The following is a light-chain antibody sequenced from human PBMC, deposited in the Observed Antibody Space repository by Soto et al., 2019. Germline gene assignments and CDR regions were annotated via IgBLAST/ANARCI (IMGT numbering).Light chain of an antibody. CDR2: YKN. J-gene: IGLJ1*01. CDR1: DSNIGSKS. V-gene: IGLV1-47*02. CDR3: SAWDAWLSACL. Sequence: VPSQLGSGRATGRRLFRTAWSRGDSNIGSKSVYWYHHLPRMAPKLRIYYKNQRPSGVPDPFSGSRSGTSASLAIVGLRSEDEAVYYCSAWDAWLSACLFGNGSQVT.